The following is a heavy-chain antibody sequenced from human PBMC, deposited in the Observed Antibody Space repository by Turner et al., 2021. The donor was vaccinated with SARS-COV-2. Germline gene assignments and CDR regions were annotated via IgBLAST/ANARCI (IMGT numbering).Heavy chain of an antibody. CDR2: IITIFGTT. Sequence: QVLLDPSGSEVKKPGSSMNVSCKASGGTFSSYAISWVRQAPGQGLEWLGVIITIFGTTNYAQKFQGRVTVTADESTSTAYMERSSLRSDDTAVYYCARVSTFDSSGYSVDYWGQGTLVTVSS. V-gene: IGHV1-69*01. J-gene: IGHJ4*02. D-gene: IGHD3-22*01. CDR3: ARVSTFDSSGYSVDY. CDR1: GGTFSSYA.